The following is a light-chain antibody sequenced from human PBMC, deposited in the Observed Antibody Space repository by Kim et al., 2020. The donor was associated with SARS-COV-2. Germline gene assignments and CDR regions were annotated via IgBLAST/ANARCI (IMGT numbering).Light chain of an antibody. Sequence: QSITISCTGTSSDVGGYNYVSWYQQHPGKAPKLISYDVSDRPSGVSNRFSGSNSGNSASLTFSGLQAEDEADYYCSSYTSSSTRVFGGGTQLTVL. CDR1: SSDVGGYNY. CDR3: SSYTSSSTRV. CDR2: DVS. J-gene: IGLJ3*02. V-gene: IGLV2-14*03.